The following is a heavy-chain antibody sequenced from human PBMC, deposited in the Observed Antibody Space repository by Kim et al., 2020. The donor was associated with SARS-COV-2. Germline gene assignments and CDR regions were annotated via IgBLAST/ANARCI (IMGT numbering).Heavy chain of an antibody. CDR1: GFTFSSYS. Sequence: GGSLRLSCAASGFTFSSYSMNWVRQAPGKGLEWVSYISGSSSTIYYADSVKGRFTISRDNAKNTLYLQINSLRDEDTAVYYCARSGGGYTQQLVLHDYY. CDR2: ISGSSSTI. D-gene: IGHD6-13*01. J-gene: IGHJ6*01. CDR3: ARSGGGYTQQLVLHDYY. V-gene: IGHV3-48*02.